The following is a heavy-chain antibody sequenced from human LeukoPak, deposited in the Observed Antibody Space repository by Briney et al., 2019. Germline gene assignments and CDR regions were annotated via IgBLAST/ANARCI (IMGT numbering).Heavy chain of an antibody. D-gene: IGHD3-22*01. CDR3: ARDMYYYDSSGYYAGFAFDI. V-gene: IGHV3-21*01. CDR2: ISSSSSYI. J-gene: IGHJ3*02. CDR1: GFTFSSYS. Sequence: PGGSLRLSCAASGFTFSSYSMNWVRQAPGKGLEWVSSISSSSSYIYYADSVKGRFTISRDNAKNSLYLQMNSLRAEDTAVYYCARDMYYYDSSGYYAGFAFDIWGQGTMVTVSS.